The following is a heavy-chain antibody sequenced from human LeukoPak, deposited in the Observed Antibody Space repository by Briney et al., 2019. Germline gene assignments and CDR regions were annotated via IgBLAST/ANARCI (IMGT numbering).Heavy chain of an antibody. CDR1: GFTFSNYD. V-gene: IGHV3-23*01. Sequence: GGSLRLSCAASGFTFSNYDMNWVRQAPGKGLEWVSGLSYTGIRTYYADSVKGRFTISRDKSKNILYLQMNSLRAEDTAVYYCALFGVITGYGMDVWGQGTTVTVSS. CDR2: LSYTGIRT. J-gene: IGHJ6*02. D-gene: IGHD3-3*01. CDR3: ALFGVITGYGMDV.